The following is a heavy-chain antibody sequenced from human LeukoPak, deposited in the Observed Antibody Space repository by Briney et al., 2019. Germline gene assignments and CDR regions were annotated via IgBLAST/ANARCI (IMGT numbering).Heavy chain of an antibody. J-gene: IGHJ3*02. V-gene: IGHV1-69*01. CDR3: ATNVVVVAASAFDI. D-gene: IGHD2-15*01. CDR2: IIPIFGTA. Sequence: SVKVSCKASGGTFSSYAISWVRQAPGQGLEWMGGIIPIFGTANYAQKFQGRVTITADESTSTAYMELSSLRSEDTAVYYCATNVVVVAASAFDIWGQGTMVTVSS. CDR1: GGTFSSYA.